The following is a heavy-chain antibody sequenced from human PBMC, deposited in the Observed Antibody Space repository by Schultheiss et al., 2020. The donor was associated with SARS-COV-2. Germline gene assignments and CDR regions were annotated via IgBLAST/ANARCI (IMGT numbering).Heavy chain of an antibody. D-gene: IGHD5-18*01. Sequence: GESLKISCAASGFTFSSYGMHWVRQAPGKGLEWVAVISYDGSNKYYADSVKGRFTISRDNSKNTLYLQMNSLRAEDTAVYYCARNLGGYSYGYDGEPFDYWGQGTLVTVSS. CDR3: ARNLGGYSYGYDGEPFDY. V-gene: IGHV3-30*03. J-gene: IGHJ4*02. CDR1: GFTFSSYG. CDR2: ISYDGSNK.